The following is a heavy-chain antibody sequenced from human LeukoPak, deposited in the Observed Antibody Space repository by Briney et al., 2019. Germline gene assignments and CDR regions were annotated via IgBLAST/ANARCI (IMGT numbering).Heavy chain of an antibody. CDR3: ARESDSGKDFDG. J-gene: IGHJ4*02. D-gene: IGHD1-26*01. CDR1: GYTFTYHY. V-gene: IGHV1-46*01. Sequence: ASVKVSCKASGYTFTYHYIHLVRQVPGQGLEWMGIINPSNGNTNYAQKFQGRVTMTRDTSTSTVYMELNSLGSEDTAVYYCARESDSGKDFDGWGQGTLVAVSS. CDR2: INPSNGNT.